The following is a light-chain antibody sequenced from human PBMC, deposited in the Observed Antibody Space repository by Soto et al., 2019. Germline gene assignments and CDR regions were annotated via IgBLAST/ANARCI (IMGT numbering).Light chain of an antibody. Sequence: QSVLTQPASVSGSLGQSITISCTGTGSDVGAYNYVTWYQHPPGKAPKLIIYDVTNRPSGVSNRFSGSKSGNTASLTISGLQAEDEADYYCNSFTSSNTYVFGTGTKVTVL. CDR2: DVT. J-gene: IGLJ1*01. CDR3: NSFTSSNTYV. V-gene: IGLV2-14*03. CDR1: GSDVGAYNY.